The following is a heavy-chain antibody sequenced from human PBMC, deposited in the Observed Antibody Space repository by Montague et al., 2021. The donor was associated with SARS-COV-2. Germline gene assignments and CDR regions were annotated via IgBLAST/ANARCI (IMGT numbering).Heavy chain of an antibody. CDR3: ARDCYDYGSGSYQRWFDP. CDR2: IYHSGGT. D-gene: IGHD3-10*01. Sequence: SETLSLTCTVSGGAISSSSYYWGWIRQPPGKGLEWIGSIYHSGGTYYNPSLKSRVTISVDTSKNQFSLKLSSVTAADTAVYYCARDCYDYGSGSYQRWFDPWGQGTLVTVSS. V-gene: IGHV4-39*07. J-gene: IGHJ5*02. CDR1: GGAISSSSYY.